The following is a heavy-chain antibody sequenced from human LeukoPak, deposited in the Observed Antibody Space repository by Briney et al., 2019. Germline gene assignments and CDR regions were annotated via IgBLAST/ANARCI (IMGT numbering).Heavy chain of an antibody. Sequence: GGSRRLSCAASGFTFSDYYMSWIRQAPGKGLEWVSYISSSGSTIYYADSVKGRFTIYRDNAKNSLYLQMNSLRAEDTAVYYCARDVDDYGDYVGVDYWGQGTLVTVSS. J-gene: IGHJ4*02. CDR1: GFTFSDYY. V-gene: IGHV3-11*04. CDR3: ARDVDDYGDYVGVDY. D-gene: IGHD4-17*01. CDR2: ISSSGSTI.